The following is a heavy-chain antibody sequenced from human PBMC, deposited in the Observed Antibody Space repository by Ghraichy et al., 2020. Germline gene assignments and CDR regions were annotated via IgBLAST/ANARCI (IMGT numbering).Heavy chain of an antibody. V-gene: IGHV3-15*01. Sequence: GESLNISCVASGLSFYNTWMSWIRQAPGKGLQWVGRIKSKTDGGTADYAATVKGRFTISRDDSKKTVYLEMNSLKTEDTTVYYCATIFYWGQGTLVSVSS. CDR1: GLSFYNTW. CDR2: IKSKTDGGTA. J-gene: IGHJ4*02. D-gene: IGHD2-15*01. CDR3: ATIFY.